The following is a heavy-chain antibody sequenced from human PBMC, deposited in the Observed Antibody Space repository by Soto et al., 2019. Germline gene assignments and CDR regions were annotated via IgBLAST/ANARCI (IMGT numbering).Heavy chain of an antibody. CDR2: ISSSSSTI. CDR3: ARERAVGIAVALNWFAP. V-gene: IGHV3-48*02. Sequence: EVQLVESGGGLVQPGGSLRLSCAASGFTFSSYSMNWVRQAPGKGLEWVSYISSSSSTIYYADSVKGRFTISRDNDKNSLYLQMNSLRDEDTAVYYCARERAVGIAVALNWFAPWGQGTRVTVSS. J-gene: IGHJ5*02. CDR1: GFTFSSYS. D-gene: IGHD6-19*01.